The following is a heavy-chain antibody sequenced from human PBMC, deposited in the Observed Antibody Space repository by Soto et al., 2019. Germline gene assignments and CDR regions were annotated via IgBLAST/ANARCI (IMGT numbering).Heavy chain of an antibody. Sequence: QVQLQESGPGLVKPSETLSLTCTVSGDSISPYYWSWIRQSPGKGLEWIGYIYYSGSTNYNPSHKSRVTITVHTSKNHFSLKLRSVTAGDTAVYFCARLRIRYWSAGSCYSLDYWGQGTLVTVSS. CDR2: IYYSGST. CDR3: ARLRIRYWSAGSCYSLDY. CDR1: GDSISPYY. V-gene: IGHV4-59*08. J-gene: IGHJ4*02. D-gene: IGHD2-15*01.